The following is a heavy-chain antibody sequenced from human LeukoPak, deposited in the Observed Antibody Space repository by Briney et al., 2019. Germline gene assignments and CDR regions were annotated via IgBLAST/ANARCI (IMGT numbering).Heavy chain of an antibody. J-gene: IGHJ3*02. D-gene: IGHD1-26*01. V-gene: IGHV4-39*07. Sequence: QSSETLSLTCTVSGGSFNTSGYNWGWIRQPPGKGLEWIGDIYYSGSTNYNPSLKSRVTISVDTSKNQFSLKLSSVTAADTAVYYCARGGIIVRAFDIWGQGTMVTVSS. CDR2: IYYSGST. CDR3: ARGGIIVRAFDI. CDR1: GGSFNTSGYN.